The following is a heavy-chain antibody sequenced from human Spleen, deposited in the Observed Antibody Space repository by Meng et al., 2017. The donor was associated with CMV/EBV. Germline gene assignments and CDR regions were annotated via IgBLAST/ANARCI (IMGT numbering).Heavy chain of an antibody. CDR3: ARSSYFDY. Sequence: LRISCKASGYSFTSHGIGWVRQMPGKGLEWMGIIYPGDSDTRYSPSFEGHVTISADKSISTAYLQWSSLKASDTAIYYCARSSYFDYWGQGTLVTVSS. J-gene: IGHJ4*02. CDR2: IYPGDSDT. CDR1: GYSFTSHG. D-gene: IGHD3-10*01. V-gene: IGHV5-51*01.